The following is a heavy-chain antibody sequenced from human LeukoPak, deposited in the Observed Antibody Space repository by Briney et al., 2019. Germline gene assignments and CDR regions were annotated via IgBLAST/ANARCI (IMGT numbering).Heavy chain of an antibody. CDR3: ARHVTAPGGYYSMDV. CDR1: GGSISSRSYY. CDR2: IYYSGST. Sequence: PSETLSLTCTVTGGSISSRSYYWGWIRQPPGKEPEWIGTIYYSGSTYYNPSLKSRVTISVDTSNNQFSVKLSSVTAADTAVYYCARHVTAPGGYYSMDVWGQGTTVTVSS. J-gene: IGHJ6*02. D-gene: IGHD6-13*01. V-gene: IGHV4-39*01.